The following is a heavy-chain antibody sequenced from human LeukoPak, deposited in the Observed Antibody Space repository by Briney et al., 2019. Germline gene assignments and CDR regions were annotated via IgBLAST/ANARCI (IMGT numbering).Heavy chain of an antibody. CDR2: IWYDRSNK. J-gene: IGHJ4*02. Sequence: PGGSLRLSCAASGFTFSSYGMHWVRQAPGKGLEWVAVIWYDRSNKYYADSVKGRFTISRDNSKNTLYLQMNSLRAEDTAVYYCAMWIQVWKFDYWGQGTLVTVSS. CDR3: AMWIQVWKFDY. D-gene: IGHD5-18*01. CDR1: GFTFSSYG. V-gene: IGHV3-33*01.